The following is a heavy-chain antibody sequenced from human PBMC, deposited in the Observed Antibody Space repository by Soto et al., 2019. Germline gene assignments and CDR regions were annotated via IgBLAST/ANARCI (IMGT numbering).Heavy chain of an antibody. CDR2: ISASGDRT. J-gene: IGHJ4*02. V-gene: IGHV3-23*01. CDR3: AKAGSFPHYYFDY. D-gene: IGHD6-19*01. CDR1: GFGFSSYA. Sequence: EVQLLESGGDLQQPGGSLRLSCAASGFGFSSYAMTWVRQAPGKGLEWVSTISASGDRTYYSDSVRGRLTISRDNSKNTLYLQMNSLRAEDTAVYYCAKAGSFPHYYFDYWGQGTLVTVSS.